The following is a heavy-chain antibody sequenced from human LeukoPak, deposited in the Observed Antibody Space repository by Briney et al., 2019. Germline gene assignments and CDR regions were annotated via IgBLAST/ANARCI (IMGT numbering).Heavy chain of an antibody. D-gene: IGHD1-1*01. CDR2: IHTSGDA. J-gene: IGHJ4*02. Sequence: SETLSLTRTVSGASITSHHWSWVRQPAGKGLEWIGRIHTSGDAKYTLSLRSRVTMSVDASKNQFSLKLPSVTAADTAIYYCVRDKPFSGTSGYFDYWGQGTLVTVSS. CDR1: GASITSHH. V-gene: IGHV4-4*07. CDR3: VRDKPFSGTSGYFDY.